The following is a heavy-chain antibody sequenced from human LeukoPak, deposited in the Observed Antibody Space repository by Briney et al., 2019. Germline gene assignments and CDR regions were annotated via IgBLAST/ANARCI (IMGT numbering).Heavy chain of an antibody. J-gene: IGHJ6*03. V-gene: IGHV4-61*02. CDR2: IYTSGST. CDR1: GGSISSGSYY. Sequence: SEALSLTCTVSGGSISSGSYYWSWIRQPAGKGLEWIGRIYTSGSTNYNPSLKSRVTISVDTSKNQFSLKLSSVTAADTAVYYCARSLRRYCSSTSCYPYYYYYMDAWGKGTTVTVSS. D-gene: IGHD2-2*01. CDR3: ARSLRRYCSSTSCYPYYYYYMDA.